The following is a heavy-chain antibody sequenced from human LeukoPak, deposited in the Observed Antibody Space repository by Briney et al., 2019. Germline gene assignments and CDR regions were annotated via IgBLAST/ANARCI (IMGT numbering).Heavy chain of an antibody. D-gene: IGHD6-19*01. CDR3: ARKVGGWYMRYYFDY. CDR2: ISYDGSNK. Sequence: PGRSLRLSCAASGFTFSSYAMHWVRQAPGKGLEWVAAISYDGSNKYYADSVKGRFTISRDNSKNTLYLQMNSLRAEDTAVYYCARKVGGWYMRYYFDYWGQGTLVTVSS. CDR1: GFTFSSYA. J-gene: IGHJ4*02. V-gene: IGHV3-30-3*01.